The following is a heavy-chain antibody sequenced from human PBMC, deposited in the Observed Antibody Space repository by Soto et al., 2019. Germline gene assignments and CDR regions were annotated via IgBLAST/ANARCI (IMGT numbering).Heavy chain of an antibody. CDR2: VYSSGNT. J-gene: IGHJ4*02. V-gene: IGHV4-59*08. D-gene: IGHD6-19*01. CDR1: GGSISYKY. Sequence: SETLSLTCTVSGGSISYKYWSWIRQPPGNTLEWIGYVYSSGNTNYNPSLNSRVAMSIDTSRNQFSLTLHSLTAADTAIYYWANYKRESAWYVFDQWSQGLMGTISS. CDR3: ANYKRESAWYVFDQ.